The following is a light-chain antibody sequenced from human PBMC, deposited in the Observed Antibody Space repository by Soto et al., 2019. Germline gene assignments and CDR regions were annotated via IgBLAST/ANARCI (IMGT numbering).Light chain of an antibody. CDR1: QGISNY. J-gene: IGKJ3*01. V-gene: IGKV1-27*01. CDR2: AAS. CDR3: QKYNSAPFT. Sequence: DIQMTQSPSSLSASVGDRVTITCRASQGISNYLAWYQQKPGKVPKLLIYAASVLQSGVPSRFSGSGSGTYFPPTISSLQHEDVASYYCQKYNSAPFTFGPGTKVDLK.